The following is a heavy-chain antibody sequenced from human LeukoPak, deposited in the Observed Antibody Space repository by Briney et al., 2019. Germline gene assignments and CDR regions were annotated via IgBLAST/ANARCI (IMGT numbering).Heavy chain of an antibody. D-gene: IGHD1-26*01. CDR1: GFTFSSNG. CDR3: ARAPTSYYYFDY. CDR2: IWYDGSKK. Sequence: GGSLRLSCAASGFTFSSNGMHWVRQAPGKGPEWVAIIWYDGSKKYYADSVKGRFTISRDNSKNTLYLQMNSLRAEDTAVYYCARAPTSYYYFDYWGQGTLVTVSS. V-gene: IGHV3-33*01. J-gene: IGHJ4*02.